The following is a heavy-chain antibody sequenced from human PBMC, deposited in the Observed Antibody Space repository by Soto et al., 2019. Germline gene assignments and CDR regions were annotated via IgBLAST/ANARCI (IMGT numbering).Heavy chain of an antibody. V-gene: IGHV4-30-4*01. J-gene: IGHJ6*01. CDR3: VREDDGGDRDYYGLDV. D-gene: IGHD2-21*02. CDR2: IHYTGSI. Sequence: QVQLQESGPGLVRPSQTLSLTCTVSGGSINSENYHWTWIRQAPGKGLEWIGFIHYTGSIRYNPSLQSRVTMSVDTSKNLFSLNLSSVTAADTAVYFCVREDDGGDRDYYGLDVW. CDR1: GGSINSENYH.